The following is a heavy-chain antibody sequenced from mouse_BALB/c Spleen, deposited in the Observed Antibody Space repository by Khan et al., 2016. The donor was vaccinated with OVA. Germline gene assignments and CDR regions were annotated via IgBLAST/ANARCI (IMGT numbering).Heavy chain of an antibody. CDR2: IGSDSSTI. CDR3: DSSRYWSWIAS. CDR1: GFTFRSFG. Sequence: EVELVESGGGLVQPGRSRKLSCTASGFTFRSFGMHWVRQAPEKGMEWVAYIGSDSSTIYYAATVKGRFTISRDTPKNPLLLQLTSLRSEDTSMYDCDSSRYWSWIASWGQGTWVTVSA. J-gene: IGHJ3*01. D-gene: IGHD2-12*01. V-gene: IGHV5-17*02.